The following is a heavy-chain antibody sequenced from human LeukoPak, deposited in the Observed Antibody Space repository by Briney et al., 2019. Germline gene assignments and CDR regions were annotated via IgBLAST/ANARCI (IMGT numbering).Heavy chain of an antibody. V-gene: IGHV3-30-3*01. CDR3: ARLGDYDAFDI. Sequence: PGRSLRLSCAASGFTFSSYAMHWVRQAPGKGLEWVAVISYDGSNKYYADSVKGRFTISRDNSKNTLYLQMNGLRAEDTAVYYCARLGDYDAFDIWGQGTMVTVSS. D-gene: IGHD3-10*01. CDR1: GFTFSSYA. J-gene: IGHJ3*02. CDR2: ISYDGSNK.